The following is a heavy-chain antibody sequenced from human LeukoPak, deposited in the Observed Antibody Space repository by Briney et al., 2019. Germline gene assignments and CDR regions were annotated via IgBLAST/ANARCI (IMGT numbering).Heavy chain of an antibody. CDR3: AGLVGRYSSGLYYYYFDY. Sequence: SGTLSLTCTVSGDSTNSLDLWSWVRQPPGKGLEWIGEMYLSGTTHSNPSVKSRVTISIDKSKNQFFLNLSSVTATDTAVYYCAGLVGRYSSGLYYYYFDYWGQGTLVTVSS. CDR2: MYLSGTT. V-gene: IGHV4-4*02. D-gene: IGHD3-22*01. J-gene: IGHJ4*02. CDR1: GDSTNSLDL.